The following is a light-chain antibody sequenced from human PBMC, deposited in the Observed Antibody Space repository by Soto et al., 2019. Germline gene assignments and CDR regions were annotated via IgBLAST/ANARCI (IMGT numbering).Light chain of an antibody. CDR3: QSYDSSLTTYV. V-gene: IGLV1-40*01. Sequence: VLTQPPSVSEAPGQRVTISCTGTSSDIGAGYDVHWYQQVPGAAPKLLIYANAIRPSGVPDRFSASKSGTSASLAITGLRAEYEADYYCQSYDSSLTTYVFGTGTKVTVL. J-gene: IGLJ1*01. CDR2: ANA. CDR1: SSDIGAGYD.